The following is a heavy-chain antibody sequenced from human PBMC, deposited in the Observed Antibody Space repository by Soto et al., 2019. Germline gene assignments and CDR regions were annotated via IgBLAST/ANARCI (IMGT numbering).Heavy chain of an antibody. J-gene: IGHJ6*02. CDR3: AKEVWVRGVIGGMDV. CDR1: GFTFSSYG. Sequence: QVQLVESGGGVVQPGRSLRLSCAASGFTFSSYGMHWVRQAPGKGLEWVAVISYDGSNKYYADSVKGRFTISRDNSKNTLYLQMNSLRAEDTAVYYCAKEVWVRGVIGGMDVWGQGTTVTVSS. D-gene: IGHD3-10*01. CDR2: ISYDGSNK. V-gene: IGHV3-30*18.